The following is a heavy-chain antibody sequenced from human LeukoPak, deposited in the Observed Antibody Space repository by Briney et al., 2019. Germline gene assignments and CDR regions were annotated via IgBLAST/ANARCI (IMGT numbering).Heavy chain of an antibody. CDR2: IYYSGST. V-gene: IGHV4-59*08. D-gene: IGHD4-17*01. Sequence: SEILSLTCTVSGGSISSYYWSWIRQPPGKGLEWIGYIYYSGSTNYNPSLKSRVTISVDTSKNQFSLKLSSVTAADTAVYYCARGNYGDQSYYFDYWGQGTLVTVSS. CDR3: ARGNYGDQSYYFDY. CDR1: GGSISSYY. J-gene: IGHJ4*02.